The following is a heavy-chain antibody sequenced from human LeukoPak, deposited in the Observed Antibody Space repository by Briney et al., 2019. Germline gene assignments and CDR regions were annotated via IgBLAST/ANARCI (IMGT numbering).Heavy chain of an antibody. V-gene: IGHV3-23*01. D-gene: IGHD3-10*01. CDR2: ITSSGRTP. CDR3: AKDRPNFYETSGSYYKIKGDF. CDR1: GFTFNTHA. Sequence: GGSLRLSCEASGFTFNTHAMSWVRQASGKGLEWVASITSSGRTPYYTDSVKGRFTISRDNYKNTLYLQMNSLRGEDTAVYYCAKDRPNFYETSGSYYKIKGDFWGQGSLVTVSS. J-gene: IGHJ4*02.